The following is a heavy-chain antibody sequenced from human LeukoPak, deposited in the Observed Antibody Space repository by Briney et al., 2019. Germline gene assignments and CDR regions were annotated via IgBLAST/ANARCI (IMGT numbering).Heavy chain of an antibody. V-gene: IGHV3-30-3*01. CDR1: GFTFDRYG. J-gene: IGHJ5*02. CDR3: ARDRSNCFDP. CDR2: LSYDGSDK. Sequence: PGGTLRLSCAASGFTFDRYGMHWVRQAPGKGREWVADLSYDGSDKYYVDSVKRRFIISRDISKNTLYLQMNSLRVEDTAVYYCARDRSNCFDPWGQGTLVTVSS.